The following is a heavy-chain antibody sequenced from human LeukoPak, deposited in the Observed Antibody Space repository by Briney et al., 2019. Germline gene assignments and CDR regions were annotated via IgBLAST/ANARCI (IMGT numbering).Heavy chain of an antibody. CDR1: GFTFDDYG. CDR2: INWNGGST. D-gene: IGHD1-26*01. V-gene: IGHV3-20*04. CDR3: ARDERGWVGATYFDY. J-gene: IGHJ4*02. Sequence: PGGSLRLSCAASGFTFDDYGLSWVRQAPGKGLEWVSGINWNGGSTGYADSVKGRFTISRDNAKNSLYLQMNSLRADDTALYYCARDERGWVGATYFDYWGQGTLVTVSS.